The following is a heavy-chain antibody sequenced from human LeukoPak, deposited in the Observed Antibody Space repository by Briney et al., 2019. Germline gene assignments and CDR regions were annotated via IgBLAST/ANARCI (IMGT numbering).Heavy chain of an antibody. V-gene: IGHV3-23*01. CDR2: ISGSGGST. CDR3: AKVIPTYYYDSSGYPAAFDI. J-gene: IGHJ3*02. Sequence: GASLRLYCAASGFTFSSYAMSWVRQAPGKGLEWVSAISGSGGSTYYADSVKGRFTISRDNSKNTLYLQMNSLRAEDTAVYYCAKVIPTYYYDSSGYPAAFDIWGQGTMVTVSS. CDR1: GFTFSSYA. D-gene: IGHD3-22*01.